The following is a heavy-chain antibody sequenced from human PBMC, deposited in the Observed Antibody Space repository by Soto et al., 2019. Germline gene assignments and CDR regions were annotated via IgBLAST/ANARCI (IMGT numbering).Heavy chain of an antibody. CDR2: INPNGGVT. J-gene: IGHJ6*03. CDR1: GDTFNDYY. V-gene: IGHV1-2*04. CDR3: ARESGGATATLDYYYFYMDV. D-gene: IGHD5-12*01. Sequence: QVQLVQSGAEVKRPGASVTVSCRSSGDTFNDYYIHWVRQAPGQGPEWMGWINPNGGVTKYAQKFQGWGSMTRDTSIRTVYMQLSRLRSDDTAVYYCARESGGATATLDYYYFYMDVWGTGTTVTVSS.